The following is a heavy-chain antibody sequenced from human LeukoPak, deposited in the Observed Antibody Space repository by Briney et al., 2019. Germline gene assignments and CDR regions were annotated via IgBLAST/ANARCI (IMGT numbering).Heavy chain of an antibody. CDR1: GGSISSSNW. J-gene: IGHJ4*02. V-gene: IGHV4-4*02. D-gene: IGHD3-10*01. CDR2: IYHSGST. CDR3: ARGMSPDYYGSGSYYSPFDH. Sequence: PSETLSLTCAVSGGSISSSNWWSWVRQPPGKGLEWIGEIYHSGSTNYNPSLKSRVTISVDKSKNQFSLKPSSVTAADTAVYYCARGMSPDYYGSGSYYSPFDHWGQGTLVTVSS.